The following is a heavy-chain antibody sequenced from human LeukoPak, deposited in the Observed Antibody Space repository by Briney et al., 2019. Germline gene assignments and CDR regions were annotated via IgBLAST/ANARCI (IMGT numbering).Heavy chain of an antibody. V-gene: IGHV3-30*04. J-gene: IGHJ4*02. CDR1: GFTFSSYA. Sequence: GGSLRLSCAASGFTFSSYAMHWVRQAPGKGLEWVAVISYDGSNKYYADSVKGRFTISRDNSKNTLYLQMNSLRAEDTAVYYCAKLSRDGYNWDKFFGYWGQGTLVTVSS. D-gene: IGHD5-24*01. CDR3: AKLSRDGYNWDKFFGY. CDR2: ISYDGSNK.